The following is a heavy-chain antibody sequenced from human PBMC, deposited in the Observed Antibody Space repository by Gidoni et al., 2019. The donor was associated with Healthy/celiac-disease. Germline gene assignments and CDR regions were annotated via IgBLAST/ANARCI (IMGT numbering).Heavy chain of an antibody. CDR1: GYTLTELS. D-gene: IGHD6-19*01. CDR2: FDPEDGET. V-gene: IGHV1-24*01. Sequence: QVQLVQSGAEVTKPGASVKVYCKVSGYTLTELSMHWVRQAPGKGLEWMGGFDPEDGETIYAQKFQGRVTMTEDTSTDTAYMELSSLRSEDTAVYYCATDHGSERIAVAGTPGPYYYYGMDVWGQGTTVTVSS. CDR3: ATDHGSERIAVAGTPGPYYYYGMDV. J-gene: IGHJ6*02.